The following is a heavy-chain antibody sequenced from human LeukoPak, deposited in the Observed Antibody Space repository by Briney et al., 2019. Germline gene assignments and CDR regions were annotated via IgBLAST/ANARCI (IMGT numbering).Heavy chain of an antibody. D-gene: IGHD6-13*01. CDR2: IYYSGST. CDR3: ARQIASAGTAGFDF. CDR1: GGSISSHY. J-gene: IGHJ4*02. V-gene: IGHV4-59*11. Sequence: PSETLSLTCTVSGGSISSHYWSWIRQPPGKGLEWIGYIYYSGSTNYNPSLKSLVTMSVDTSKNQFALTLSSVTAADTAVYYCARQIASAGTAGFDFWGQGALVTVSS.